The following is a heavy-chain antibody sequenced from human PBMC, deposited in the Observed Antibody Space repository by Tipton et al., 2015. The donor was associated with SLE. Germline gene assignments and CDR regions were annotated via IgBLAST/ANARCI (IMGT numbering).Heavy chain of an antibody. Sequence: TLSLTCNVSGYSISSGYYWGWIRQSPGKGLEWIGSVHHSGSTYYNPSLRSRLTISVDTSKNQFSLKLSSVTAADTAVYYCARVDTAMVFPFGGYYLDYWGQGILVTVSS. CDR1: GYSISSGYY. CDR3: ARVDTAMVFPFGGYYLDY. D-gene: IGHD5-18*01. CDR2: VHHSGST. V-gene: IGHV4-38-2*02. J-gene: IGHJ4*02.